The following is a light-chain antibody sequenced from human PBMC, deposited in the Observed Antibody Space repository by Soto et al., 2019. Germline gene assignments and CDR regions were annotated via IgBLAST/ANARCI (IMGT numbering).Light chain of an antibody. V-gene: IGLV3-21*04. Sequence: SYELTQPPSVSVAPEKTARITCGGNNIGSKRVHWYRQKPGQAPVLVIYYDSDRPSGIPERFSGSNSGNTATLTISRVEAGDEADYYCQVWDITTDHSVFGTGTKVTVL. CDR1: NIGSKR. J-gene: IGLJ1*01. CDR2: YDS. CDR3: QVWDITTDHSV.